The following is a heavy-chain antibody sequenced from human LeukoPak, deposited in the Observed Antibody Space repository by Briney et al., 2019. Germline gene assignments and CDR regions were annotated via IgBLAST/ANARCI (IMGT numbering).Heavy chain of an antibody. CDR3: AKWTTTYLDY. V-gene: IGHV1-46*01. CDR2: INPSGGST. Sequence: GASVKVSCKASGYTFTSYYIHWVRQAPGQGLEWMGIINPSGGSTNYAQKFQGRVTMTRDTSTSTVYMELSSLRSEDTAMYYCAKWTTTYLDYWGQGTLVTVPS. D-gene: IGHD1-1*01. J-gene: IGHJ4*02. CDR1: GYTFTSYY.